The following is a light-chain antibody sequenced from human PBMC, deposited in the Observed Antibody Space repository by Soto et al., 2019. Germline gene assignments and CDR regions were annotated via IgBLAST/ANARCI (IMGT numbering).Light chain of an antibody. J-gene: IGLJ1*01. CDR1: SSNIGAGYD. V-gene: IGLV1-40*01. Sequence: QSVLAQPPSVSGAPGQTVTISCTGKSSNIGAGYDVHWYHHLPGTAPKLLIYANNIRPSGVPDRFSGSKSGTSASLAITGLQAEDEADYYCQSYDSSLSALYVFGTGTKVTVL. CDR2: ANN. CDR3: QSYDSSLSALYV.